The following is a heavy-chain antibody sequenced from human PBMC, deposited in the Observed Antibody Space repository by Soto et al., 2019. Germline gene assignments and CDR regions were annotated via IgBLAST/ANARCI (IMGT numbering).Heavy chain of an antibody. D-gene: IGHD3-10*01. V-gene: IGHV4-31*08. Sequence: VLLQESGPGLVKSSQTLSLTCTVSGDSMSTGGYYWNWIRQHPTRGLEWIGYIYHTGITDYNPSVLSRITWDDDTSTHPFFLSVTSATAADTAVSYWTRPGSAGSRFVTPVASWGQGTLVSVSS. CDR1: GDSMSTGGYY. CDR3: TRPGSAGSRFVTPVAS. J-gene: IGHJ1*01. CDR2: IYHTGIT.